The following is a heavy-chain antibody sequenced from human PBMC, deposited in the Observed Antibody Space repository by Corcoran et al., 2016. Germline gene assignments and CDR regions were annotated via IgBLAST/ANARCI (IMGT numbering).Heavy chain of an antibody. V-gene: IGHV6-1*01. J-gene: IGHJ5*01. CDR3: ARDPPWELSAFDS. CDR1: GDSVSSNSAT. D-gene: IGHD1-26*01. CDR2: TYYRSKWYN. Sequence: QVQLQQSGPGLVKPSQTLSLTCVISGDSVSSNSATWNWIRQSPSRGLEWLGRTYYRSKWYNEYAVSMKGRITISPDTSKNQFSLQLNSVTPEDTAVYYCARDPPWELSAFDSWGQGTLVTVSS.